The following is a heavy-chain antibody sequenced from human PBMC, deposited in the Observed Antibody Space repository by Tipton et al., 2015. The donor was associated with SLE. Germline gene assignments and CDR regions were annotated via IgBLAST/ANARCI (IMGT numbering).Heavy chain of an antibody. CDR2: ISGSGGST. V-gene: IGHV3-23*01. D-gene: IGHD6-13*01. J-gene: IGHJ6*02. CDR3: AKLAAAGDYYYYYGMDV. CDR1: GFTFSTNA. Sequence: SLRLSCAASGFTFSTNAMSWVRQAPGKGLEWVSAISGSGGSTYYADSVKGRFTISRDNSKNTPYLQMNSLRAEDTAVYYCAKLAAAGDYYYYYGMDVWGQGTTVTVSS.